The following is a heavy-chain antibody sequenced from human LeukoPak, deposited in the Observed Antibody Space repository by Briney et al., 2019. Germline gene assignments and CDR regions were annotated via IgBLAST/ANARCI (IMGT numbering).Heavy chain of an antibody. CDR2: INPNSGNR. D-gene: IGHD3-10*01. CDR3: ARVSYGPRRRSWVDY. J-gene: IGHJ4*02. CDR1: GYTFTTLD. V-gene: IGHV1-8*03. Sequence: GASVKVSCKASGYTFTTLDINWVRQATGQGLEWMGWINPNSGNRGYAKKFQGRVTITRDTSISTAYMELSSLRSEDTAVYYCARVSYGPRRRSWVDYWGQGTLVTVSS.